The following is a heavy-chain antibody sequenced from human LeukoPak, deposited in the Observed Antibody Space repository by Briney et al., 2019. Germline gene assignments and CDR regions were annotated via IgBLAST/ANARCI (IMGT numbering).Heavy chain of an antibody. CDR2: IYHDGST. Sequence: SETLSLTCTVSDDSISDYYRGWIRQSPEKGLEWIGEIYHDGSTNYNPSLKSRVTISMDKSKNQLSLKLNFVTAADTAVYYCARDRGGYTYSHDYWGQGTLVTVSS. J-gene: IGHJ4*02. V-gene: IGHV4-34*01. D-gene: IGHD5-18*01. CDR3: ARDRGGYTYSHDY. CDR1: DDSISDYY.